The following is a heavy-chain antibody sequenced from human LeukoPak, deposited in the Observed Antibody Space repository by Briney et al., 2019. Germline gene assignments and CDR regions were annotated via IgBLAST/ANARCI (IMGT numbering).Heavy chain of an antibody. D-gene: IGHD2-2*01. CDR3: ARVNLPRGYCSSTSCYGAFDI. Sequence: ASVKVSCKASGYTFTSYGISWVRQAPGQGLEWMGIINPSGGSTSYAQKFQGRITMTRDTSTSTVYMELSSLRSEDTAVYYCARVNLPRGYCSSTSCYGAFDIWGQGTMVTVSS. V-gene: IGHV1-46*01. CDR1: GYTFTSYG. J-gene: IGHJ3*02. CDR2: INPSGGST.